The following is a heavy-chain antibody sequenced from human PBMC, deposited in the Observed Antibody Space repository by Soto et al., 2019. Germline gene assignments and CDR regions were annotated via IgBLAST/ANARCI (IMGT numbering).Heavy chain of an antibody. CDR1: GYTFTSYG. D-gene: IGHD3-10*01. CDR3: ARVPRGSYYNVDWFDP. Sequence: GASVKVSCKASGYTFTSYGISWVRQAPGQSLQWMGWINTGTNDRKYSENFQDRVTLTRDTSATTAYMELSSLRSEDTAVYYCARVPRGSYYNVDWFDPWGQGTLVTVSS. J-gene: IGHJ5*02. V-gene: IGHV1-3*04. CDR2: INTGTNDR.